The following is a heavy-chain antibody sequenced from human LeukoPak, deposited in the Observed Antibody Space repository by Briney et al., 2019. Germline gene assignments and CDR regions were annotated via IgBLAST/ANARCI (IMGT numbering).Heavy chain of an antibody. V-gene: IGHV3-30-3*01. D-gene: IGHD4-17*01. J-gene: IGHJ4*02. CDR1: GFTFSSYA. Sequence: GRSLRLSCAASGFTFSSYAMHWVRQAPGKGLEWVAVISYDGSNKYYADSVKGRFTISRDNSKNTLYLQMNSLRAEDTAVYYCAKDRMYGALDYWGQGTLVTVSS. CDR2: ISYDGSNK. CDR3: AKDRMYGALDY.